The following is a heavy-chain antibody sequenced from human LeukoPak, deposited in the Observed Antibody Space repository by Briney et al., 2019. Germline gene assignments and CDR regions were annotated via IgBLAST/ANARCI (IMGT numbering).Heavy chain of an antibody. J-gene: IGHJ4*02. Sequence: PGGSLRLSCAASGFTFSSYAMSWVRQAPGKGLEWVSAISGSGGSTYYADSVKGRFTISRDNSKNTLYLQMNSLRAEDTAVYYCAKVGITIFGVVIPSSYFDYWGQGTLVTVSS. CDR3: AKVGITIFGVVIPSSYFDY. D-gene: IGHD3-3*01. V-gene: IGHV3-23*01. CDR1: GFTFSSYA. CDR2: ISGSGGST.